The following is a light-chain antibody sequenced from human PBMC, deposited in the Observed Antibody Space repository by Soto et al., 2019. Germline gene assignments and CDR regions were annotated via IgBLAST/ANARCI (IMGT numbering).Light chain of an antibody. J-gene: IGLJ1*01. CDR1: TSDVGRYNY. Sequence: QSALTRPASVSGYPGQSITISCTGTTSDVGRYNYVSWYQQHPGKAPKLIIYDVSNRPSGVSNRFSGSKSGNTASLTISGLQAEDEAGYYCNTYTSSSTYVCGTGTKVTVL. CDR3: NTYTSSSTYV. V-gene: IGLV2-14*01. CDR2: DVS.